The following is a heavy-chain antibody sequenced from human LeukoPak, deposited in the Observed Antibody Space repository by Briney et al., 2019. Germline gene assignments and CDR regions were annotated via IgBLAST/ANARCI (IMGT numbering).Heavy chain of an antibody. CDR2: ISYDGSNK. D-gene: IGHD3-10*01. J-gene: IGHJ4*02. V-gene: IGHV3-30*18. CDR1: GFTFSSYG. Sequence: GGSLRLSCAASGFTFSSYGMPWVRQAPGKGLEWVAVISYDGSNKYYADSAKGRFTISRDNSKNTLYLQMNSLRAEDTAVYYCAKGNYYGSWGQGTLVTVSS. CDR3: AKGNYYGS.